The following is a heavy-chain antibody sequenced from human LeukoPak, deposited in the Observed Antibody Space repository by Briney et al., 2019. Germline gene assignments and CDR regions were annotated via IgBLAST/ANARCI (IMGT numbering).Heavy chain of an antibody. CDR1: GYTFTGYY. Sequence: ASVKVSCKASGYTFTGYYMHWVRQDPGQGLEWMGWINPNSGGTNYAQKFQGRVTMTRDTSISTAYMELSRLRSDDTAVYYCASRIVGATPGAFDIWGQGTMVTVSS. CDR2: INPNSGGT. D-gene: IGHD1-26*01. V-gene: IGHV1-2*02. J-gene: IGHJ3*02. CDR3: ASRIVGATPGAFDI.